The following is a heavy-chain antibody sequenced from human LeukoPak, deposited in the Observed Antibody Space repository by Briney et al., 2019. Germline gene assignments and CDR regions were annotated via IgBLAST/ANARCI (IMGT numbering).Heavy chain of an antibody. D-gene: IGHD2-15*01. CDR1: GGSISSSSYY. Sequence: SETLSLTCTVSGGSISSSSYYWGWIRQPPGKGLEWIGEINHSGSTNYNPSLKSRVTISVDTSKNQFSLKLSSVTAADTAVYYCARALPVVGWFDPWGQGTLVTVSS. CDR2: INHSGST. CDR3: ARALPVVGWFDP. V-gene: IGHV4-39*07. J-gene: IGHJ5*02.